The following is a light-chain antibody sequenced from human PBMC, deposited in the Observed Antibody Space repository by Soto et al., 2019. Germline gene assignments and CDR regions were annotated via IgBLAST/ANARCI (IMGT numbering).Light chain of an antibody. V-gene: IGKV1-33*01. CDR2: DAS. Sequence: DIQMTQSPSSLSASVGDRVTITCQASQDISNYLNWYQQKPGKAPKLLIYDASNLETGVPSRFSGSGSGTDFTFTISSLQPEDIATYYCQHRGTFGQGTRLEIK. J-gene: IGKJ5*01. CDR3: QHRGT. CDR1: QDISNY.